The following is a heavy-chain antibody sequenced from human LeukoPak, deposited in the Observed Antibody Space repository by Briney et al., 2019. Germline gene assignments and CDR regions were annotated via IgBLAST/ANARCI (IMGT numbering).Heavy chain of an antibody. CDR2: IRSKADSYAT. V-gene: IGHV3-73*01. Sequence: PGGSLRFSCAASGFTFSGSAMHWVRQASGKGLEWVGRIRSKADSYATAYGASVKGRFTISRDDSKNTAYLQMNSLKTEDTAVYYCSRPSHVTYYDSSGHDYWGQGTLVTVSS. CDR3: SRPSHVTYYDSSGHDY. CDR1: GFTFSGSA. D-gene: IGHD3-22*01. J-gene: IGHJ4*02.